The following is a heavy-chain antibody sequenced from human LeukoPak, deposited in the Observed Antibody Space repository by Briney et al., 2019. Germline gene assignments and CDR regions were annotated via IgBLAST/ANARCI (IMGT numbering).Heavy chain of an antibody. CDR2: IFGSGGST. CDR3: ARGVSTTNFDY. D-gene: IGHD5/OR15-5a*01. CDR1: GFTFSSYA. J-gene: IGHJ4*02. Sequence: GGSLRLSCAASGFTFSSYAMYWVRQAPGKGLEWVSGIFGSGGSTHYADSVKGRFTISRDNSKNTLYLQMNTLRVEDTAVYYCARGVSTTNFDYWGQGTLVTVSS. V-gene: IGHV3-23*01.